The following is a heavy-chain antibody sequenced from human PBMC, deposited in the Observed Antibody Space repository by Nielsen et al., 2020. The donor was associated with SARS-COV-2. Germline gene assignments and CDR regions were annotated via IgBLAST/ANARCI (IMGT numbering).Heavy chain of an antibody. CDR3: ARRSSSWYGDY. J-gene: IGHJ4*02. D-gene: IGHD6-13*01. CDR2: ISSSSSTI. V-gene: IGHV3-48*01. Sequence: VRQAPGKGLEWVSYISSSSSTIYYADSVKGRFTISRDNAKNSLYLQMNSLRAEDTAVYYCARRSSSWYGDYWGQGTLVTVS.